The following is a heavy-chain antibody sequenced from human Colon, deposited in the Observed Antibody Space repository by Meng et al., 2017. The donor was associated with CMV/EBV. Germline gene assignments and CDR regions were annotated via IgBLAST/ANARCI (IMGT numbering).Heavy chain of an antibody. CDR3: ARDWGDTPKVIVDY. D-gene: IGHD3-16*01. V-gene: IGHV1-18*01. Sequence: KASGYTFIPYGISWLRQAPEQGLEWMGWINPNNGNTVDAPRFRARVTMTTDASTSTAYMELTSLTSDDTAVYYCARDWGDTPKVIVDYWGRGTLVTVSS. CDR1: GYTFIPYG. J-gene: IGHJ4*02. CDR2: INPNNGNT.